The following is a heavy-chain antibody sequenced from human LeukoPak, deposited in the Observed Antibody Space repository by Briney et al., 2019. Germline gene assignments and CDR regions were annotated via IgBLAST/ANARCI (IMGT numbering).Heavy chain of an antibody. CDR1: GFTFSRYG. CDR3: AREVDCSGGACYSVLGY. Sequence: GGSLRLSCAASGFTFSRYGMNWVRQAPGKGLEWVANIWYDGSNKYYRDSLKGRFTISRDNAKNTLCLQMDSLRAEDTAVYYCAREVDCSGGACYSVLGYWGQGTLVIVSS. CDR2: IWYDGSNK. V-gene: IGHV3-33*01. J-gene: IGHJ4*02. D-gene: IGHD2-15*01.